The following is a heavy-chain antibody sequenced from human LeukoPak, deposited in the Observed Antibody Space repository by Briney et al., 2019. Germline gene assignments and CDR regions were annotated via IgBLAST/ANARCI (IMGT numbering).Heavy chain of an antibody. D-gene: IGHD3-10*01. CDR2: IIPILGIA. J-gene: IGHJ4*02. CDR1: VGTFSSYA. Sequence: ASVKVSCKASVGTFSSYAISWVRQAPGQGLEWVGRIIPILGIANYAQKFQGRVTITADKSTSTAYMELSSLRSEDTAVYYCARGSGNNDYWGQGTLVTVSS. CDR3: ARGSGNNDY. V-gene: IGHV1-69*04.